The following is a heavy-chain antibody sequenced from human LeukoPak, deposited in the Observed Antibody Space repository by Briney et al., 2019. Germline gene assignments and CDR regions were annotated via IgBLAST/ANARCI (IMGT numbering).Heavy chain of an antibody. J-gene: IGHJ4*02. CDR3: AKVGVAVAGTWDYFDY. CDR2: IPYDGSNK. Sequence: GRSLRLSCAASGFTFSSYGMHWVRQAPGKGLEWVAVIPYDGSNKYYADSVKGRFTISRDNSKNTLYLQMNSLRAEDTAVYYCAKVGVAVAGTWDYFDYWGQGTLVTVSS. CDR1: GFTFSSYG. V-gene: IGHV3-30*18. D-gene: IGHD6-19*01.